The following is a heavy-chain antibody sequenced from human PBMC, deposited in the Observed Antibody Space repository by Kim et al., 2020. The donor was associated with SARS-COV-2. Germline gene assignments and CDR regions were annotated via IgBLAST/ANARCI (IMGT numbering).Heavy chain of an antibody. CDR3: ASHRAGDGYNNYYFDY. V-gene: IGHV1-69*02. J-gene: IGHJ4*02. Sequence: KFQGRVTITADKSTSTAYMELSSLRSEDTAVYYCASHRAGDGYNNYYFDYWGQGTPVTVSS. D-gene: IGHD4-4*01.